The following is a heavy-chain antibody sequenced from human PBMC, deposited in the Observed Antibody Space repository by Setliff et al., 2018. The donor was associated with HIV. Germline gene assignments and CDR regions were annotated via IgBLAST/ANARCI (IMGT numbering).Heavy chain of an antibody. V-gene: IGHV1-2*02. CDR3: ARVPYRSAWFSGGHNPFDD. CDR1: GYTFTGYY. D-gene: IGHD6-19*01. J-gene: IGHJ3*01. Sequence: GASVKVSCKASGYTFTGYYMHWVRQAPGQGLEWMGWINPNSGGTNYAQKFQGRVTMTRDTSISTAYMELSRLRSDDTAVYFCARVPYRSAWFSGGHNPFDDWGQGTMVTVSS. CDR2: INPNSGGT.